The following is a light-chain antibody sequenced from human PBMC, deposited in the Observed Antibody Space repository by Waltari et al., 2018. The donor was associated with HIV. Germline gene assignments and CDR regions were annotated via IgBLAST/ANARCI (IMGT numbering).Light chain of an antibody. Sequence: QSALTPPPSASGSPGQSVTISCTGTSSDVGGYTYVSWYQQHPGKAPQLMIYEVSQRPSGVPNRCSGSKSGNTASLTVSGLQTEDEANYYCSSYAGSNNWVFGGGTNLTVL. CDR2: EVS. CDR1: SSDVGGYTY. CDR3: SSYAGSNNWV. V-gene: IGLV2-8*01. J-gene: IGLJ3*02.